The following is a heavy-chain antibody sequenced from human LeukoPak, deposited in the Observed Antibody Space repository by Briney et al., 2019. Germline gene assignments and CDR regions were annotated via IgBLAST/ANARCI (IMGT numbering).Heavy chain of an antibody. CDR3: AREAGTSYDWFDP. CDR2: ISSSISYI. D-gene: IGHD6-19*01. CDR1: GFTFSSYS. V-gene: IGHV3-21*01. J-gene: IGHJ5*02. Sequence: PGGSLGLSCAASGFTFSSYSMNWVRQAPGKGLEWVSSISSSISYIYYADSVKGRFTISRDNAKNSLYLQMNSLRAEETAVYYCAREAGTSYDWFDPWGQGTLVTVSS.